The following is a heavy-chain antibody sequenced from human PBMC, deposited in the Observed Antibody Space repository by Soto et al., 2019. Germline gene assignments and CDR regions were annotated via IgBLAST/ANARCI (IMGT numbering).Heavy chain of an antibody. CDR1: GFTFSNYG. CDR2: IDGIGSST. CDR3: AGGLDY. Sequence: EVQLLESGGGLVQPGRSLRLSCAASGFTFSNYGMKWVRQAPGKGLEWVSGIDGIGSSTYYADSVKGRFTISRDNSKNTLFLQMNILRAEDTALYYCAGGLDYWGQGTLVTVSS. V-gene: IGHV3-23*01. D-gene: IGHD2-15*01. J-gene: IGHJ4*02.